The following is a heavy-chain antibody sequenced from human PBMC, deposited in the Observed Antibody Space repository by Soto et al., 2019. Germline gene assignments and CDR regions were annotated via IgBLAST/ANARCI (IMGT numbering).Heavy chain of an antibody. CDR2: IFHSGSP. Sequence: SETMSLTCAVSGGSISSDGYSWSCSRQPTGKGLEWIGYIFHSGSPYYNPSLKSRVTISVDRSKNQFSLKLSSVTAADTAVYYCARAHYGDFGYGMDVWGQGTTVTVSS. CDR3: ARAHYGDFGYGMDV. D-gene: IGHD4-17*01. J-gene: IGHJ6*02. V-gene: IGHV4-30-2*01. CDR1: GGSISSDGYS.